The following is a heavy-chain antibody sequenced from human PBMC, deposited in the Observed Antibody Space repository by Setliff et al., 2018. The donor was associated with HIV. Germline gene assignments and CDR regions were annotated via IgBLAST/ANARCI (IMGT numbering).Heavy chain of an antibody. CDR2: IYYSGGT. CDR3: ARRGVGATHRFFNY. J-gene: IGHJ4*02. Sequence: SETLSLTCTVSGGSISSSSYYWGWIRQPPGKGLEWIGTIYYSGGTYYNPSLKSRVTISLDTSKSQFSLKLNSVTAADTAIYFCARRGVGATHRFFNYWGQGTLVTVSS. V-gene: IGHV4-39*07. D-gene: IGHD1-26*01. CDR1: GGSISSSSYY.